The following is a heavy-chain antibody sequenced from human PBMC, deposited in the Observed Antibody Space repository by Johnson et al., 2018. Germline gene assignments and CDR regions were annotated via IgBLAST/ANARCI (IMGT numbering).Heavy chain of an antibody. CDR1: GFTFSSYA. J-gene: IGHJ6*02. D-gene: IGHD2-2*01. CDR2: ISARGDRT. CDR3: AKYVLVVQVSYGLDV. V-gene: IGHV3-23*04. Sequence: VQLVQSGGGLVRSGGSLRLSCAASGFTFSSYAMSWVRQAPGKGLEWVSGISARGDRTYYSDSVKGRFAISRDNSKKTLSLQMNSLRADDTAIYYCAKYVLVVQVSYGLDVWGQGTTVTVSS.